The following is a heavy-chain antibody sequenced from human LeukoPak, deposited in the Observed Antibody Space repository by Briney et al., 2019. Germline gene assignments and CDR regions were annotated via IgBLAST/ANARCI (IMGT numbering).Heavy chain of an antibody. CDR3: AKDRANWAIDD. Sequence: GGSLTLSCVASGFTFTDHPMNWVRQAPGKGLEWISYIGGDGIAFYADSVKGRFTASKDDARKSMYLQMNSLRVEDTAVYYCAKDRANWAIDDWGQGTQVTVSS. V-gene: IGHV3-69-1*01. J-gene: IGHJ4*02. CDR1: GFTFTDHP. CDR2: IGGDGIA. D-gene: IGHD3-16*01.